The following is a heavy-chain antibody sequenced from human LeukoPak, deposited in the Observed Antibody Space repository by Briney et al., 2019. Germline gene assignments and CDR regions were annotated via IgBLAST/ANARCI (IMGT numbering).Heavy chain of an antibody. J-gene: IGHJ5*02. CDR1: GGSISSYY. Sequence: SETLSLTCTVSGGSISSYYWSWIRQPAGKGLEWIGRIYTSGSTNYNPSLKSRVTMSVDTSKNQFSLKLSSVTAADTAVYYCARARRGDYYGSGSYYKGAANFDPWGQGTLVTASS. D-gene: IGHD3-10*01. CDR2: IYTSGST. V-gene: IGHV4-4*07. CDR3: ARARRGDYYGSGSYYKGAANFDP.